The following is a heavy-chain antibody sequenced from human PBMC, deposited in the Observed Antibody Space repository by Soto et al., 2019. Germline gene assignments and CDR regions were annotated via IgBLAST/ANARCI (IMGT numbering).Heavy chain of an antibody. D-gene: IGHD2-8*01. CDR1: GYSFTSYW. CDR3: ARQYSKLMGYNWFDP. J-gene: IGHJ5*02. Sequence: GESLKISCKGSGYSFTSYWIGWVRQMPGKGLEWMGIIYPGDSDTRYSPSFQGQVTISAAKSISTAYLQWSSLKASDTAMYYCARQYSKLMGYNWFDPWGQGTLVTVSS. V-gene: IGHV5-51*01. CDR2: IYPGDSDT.